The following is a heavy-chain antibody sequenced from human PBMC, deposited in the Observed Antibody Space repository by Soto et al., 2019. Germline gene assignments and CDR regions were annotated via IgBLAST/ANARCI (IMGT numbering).Heavy chain of an antibody. CDR2: IGHIGNSI. J-gene: IGHJ5*02. V-gene: IGHV3-33*01. Sequence: QVQLVESGGGVVQPGGSLRLSCAASGFTFSVYGMHWVRQAPGRGLEWVAVIGHIGNSIIYADSVQGRFAVSRDNSRNTLHLQMNSLRAKDTAVYYCTRDLRSSHYDRWGQGTLVIVSS. CDR3: TRDLRSSHYDR. D-gene: IGHD2-2*01. CDR1: GFTFSVYG.